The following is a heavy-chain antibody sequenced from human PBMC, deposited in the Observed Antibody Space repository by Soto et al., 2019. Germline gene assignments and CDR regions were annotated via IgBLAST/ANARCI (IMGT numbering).Heavy chain of an antibody. V-gene: IGHV1-2*04. D-gene: IGHD1-26*01. J-gene: IGHJ6*03. CDR3: ASESGGAPATLDYYYYYMDV. CDR2: INPNGGVT. Sequence: QVQLVQSGAEVRKPGASVTVSCRSSGDSFNDYYIHWVRQAPGQGFEWMGWINPNGGVTKYAQKFQGWASMTRDTSIRTVYMQLSRLRSDDTAVYYCASESGGAPATLDYYYYYMDVWGTGTTVTVSS. CDR1: GDSFNDYY.